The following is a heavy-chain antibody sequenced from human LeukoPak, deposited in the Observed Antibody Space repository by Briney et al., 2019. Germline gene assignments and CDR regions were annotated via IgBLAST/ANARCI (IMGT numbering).Heavy chain of an antibody. Sequence: SSETLSLTCTVSDGSISSGSYYWSWIRQSAGKGLEWIGRVYTSGSTNYNPSLKSRVTISVDKSKNHFSLNLTSVTAADTAVYFCARDLYSGYGGYFDSWGQGTLVTVSS. D-gene: IGHD5-12*01. V-gene: IGHV4-61*02. CDR3: ARDLYSGYGGYFDS. J-gene: IGHJ4*02. CDR2: VYTSGST. CDR1: DGSISSGSYY.